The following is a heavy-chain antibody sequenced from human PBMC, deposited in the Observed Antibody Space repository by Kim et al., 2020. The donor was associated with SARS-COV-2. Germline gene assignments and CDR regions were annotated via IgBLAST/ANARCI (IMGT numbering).Heavy chain of an antibody. D-gene: IGHD2-21*01. Sequence: GESLKISCKGSGYSFTSYWISWVRQMPGKGLEWMGRIDPSDSYTNYSPSFQGHVTISANKSISTAYPQWGSPKASETAMYYCARFVGDGYGMGVWGQGTTVTASS. V-gene: IGHV5-10-1*01. CDR1: GYSFTSYW. J-gene: IGHJ6*02. CDR3: ARFVGDGYGMGV. CDR2: IDPSDSYT.